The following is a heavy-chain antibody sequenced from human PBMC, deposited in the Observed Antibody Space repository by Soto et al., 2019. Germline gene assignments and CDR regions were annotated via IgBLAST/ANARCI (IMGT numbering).Heavy chain of an antibody. D-gene: IGHD3-10*01. CDR1: GFTFSSYS. Sequence: QLLESGGGLVQPGGSLRLSCAASGFTFSSYSMNWVRQAPGKGLQWVAAVGGGGDNIFYADSVKGRFTISRDDSQNMVFLQMNSLRPEDSAVYFRVRRDSGSGGSPPLINSWGQGTLVTVSS. J-gene: IGHJ4*02. CDR3: VRRDSGSGGSPPLINS. V-gene: IGHV3-23*01. CDR2: VGGGGDNI.